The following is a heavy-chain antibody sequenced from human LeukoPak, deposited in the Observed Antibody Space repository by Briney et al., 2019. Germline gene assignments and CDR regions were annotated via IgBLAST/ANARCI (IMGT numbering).Heavy chain of an antibody. Sequence: GGSLRLSCAASGFTFSSYGMHWVRQAPGKGLEWVAVISYDGSNKYYADSVKGRFTISRDNSKNTLYLQMNSLRAEDTAVYYCATQQLARAFDIWAKGQWSPSLQ. J-gene: IGHJ3*02. D-gene: IGHD6-13*01. V-gene: IGHV3-30*03. CDR2: ISYDGSNK. CDR1: GFTFSSYG. CDR3: ATQQLARAFDI.